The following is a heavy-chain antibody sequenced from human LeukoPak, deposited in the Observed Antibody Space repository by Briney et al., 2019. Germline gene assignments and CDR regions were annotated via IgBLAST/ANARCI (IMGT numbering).Heavy chain of an antibody. J-gene: IGHJ4*02. CDR2: ISWNSGTI. D-gene: IGHD1-14*01. CDR3: ATGLNWYRLDY. Sequence: GRSLRLSCAASGFTFDNYAMHWVRQAPGKGLEWVSGISWNSGTIGYADSVKGRFTISRDNAKNSLYLQVNSLRAGDTALYYCATGLNWYRLDYWGQGTLLTVSS. V-gene: IGHV3-9*01. CDR1: GFTFDNYA.